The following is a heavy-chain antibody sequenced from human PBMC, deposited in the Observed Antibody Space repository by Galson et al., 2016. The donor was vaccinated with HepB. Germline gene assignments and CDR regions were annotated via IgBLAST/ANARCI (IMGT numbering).Heavy chain of an antibody. V-gene: IGHV4-34*01. D-gene: IGHD3-10*01. CDR1: GGSFNGYY. Sequence: SETLSLTCAVYGGSFNGYYWNWIRQPPGKGLQWIGEFNAAGSAHYNPSLRSRLTISVHPSRSQFSLKWTSVTAADTAVYFCARVRLTSLVMVRGLIAYWGQGTPVTVSS. J-gene: IGHJ4*02. CDR2: FNAAGSA. CDR3: ARVRLTSLVMVRGLIAY.